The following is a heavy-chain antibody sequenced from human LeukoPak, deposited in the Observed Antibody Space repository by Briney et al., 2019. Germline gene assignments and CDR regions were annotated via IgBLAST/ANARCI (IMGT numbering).Heavy chain of an antibody. Sequence: GGSLRLSCAASGFTFSSYWMHWVRQAPGKGLVWVSRINSDGSSTSYADSVKGRFTISRDNAKNTLYLQMNSLRAEDTAVYYCASPAVYSSSWYYFDYWGQGTLVTVSS. CDR1: GFTFSSYW. D-gene: IGHD6-13*01. V-gene: IGHV3-74*01. CDR3: ASPAVYSSSWYYFDY. J-gene: IGHJ4*02. CDR2: INSDGSST.